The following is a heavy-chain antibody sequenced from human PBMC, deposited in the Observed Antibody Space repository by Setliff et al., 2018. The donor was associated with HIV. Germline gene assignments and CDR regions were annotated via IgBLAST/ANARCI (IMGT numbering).Heavy chain of an antibody. V-gene: IGHV4-34*01. CDR3: ARGTQLVWGRWFDP. J-gene: IGHJ5*02. CDR2: LNDSGST. Sequence: SETLSLTCAVYGGSFSGHYWSWIRQPPRKRLEWIGELNDSGSTSYNPSLKSRVTIPLDTSKKQSSLRLSSVTAADTAVYYCARGTQLVWGRWFDPWGQGTLVTVSS. CDR1: GGSFSGHY. D-gene: IGHD6-6*01.